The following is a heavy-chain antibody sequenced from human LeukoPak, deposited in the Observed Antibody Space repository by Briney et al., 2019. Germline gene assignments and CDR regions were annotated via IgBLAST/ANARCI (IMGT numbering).Heavy chain of an antibody. J-gene: IGHJ4*02. CDR2: ISAYSGNT. D-gene: IGHD3-22*01. V-gene: IGHV1-18*01. CDR3: ARGLYYDSSGYYPYSS. CDR1: GYTVTNYG. Sequence: ASEKVSCKASGYTVTNYGIIWLRQAPGQGLEWMGWISAYSGNTDYAQKLQGRVTMTTDTSTSTAYMELRSLRSDDTAVYYCARGLYYDSSGYYPYSSWGQGTLATVSS.